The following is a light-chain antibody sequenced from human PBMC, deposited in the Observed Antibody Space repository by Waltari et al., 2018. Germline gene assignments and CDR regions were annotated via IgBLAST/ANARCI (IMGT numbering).Light chain of an antibody. Sequence: ITISCTGTSSDVGGYNYVSWYQQHPGKAPKLMIYDVSNRPSGVSNRFTGSKSGNTASLTISGLQTEDEADYYCSSYRRSSTSGGVFGTGTKVTVL. CDR2: DVS. CDR1: SSDVGGYNY. CDR3: SSYRRSSTSGGV. J-gene: IGLJ1*01. V-gene: IGLV2-14*03.